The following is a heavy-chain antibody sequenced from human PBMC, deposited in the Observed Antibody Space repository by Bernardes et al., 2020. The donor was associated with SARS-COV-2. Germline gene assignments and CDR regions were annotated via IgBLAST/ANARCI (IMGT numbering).Heavy chain of an antibody. D-gene: IGHD7-27*01. J-gene: IGHJ2*01. V-gene: IGHV3-30*02. CDR3: AKDQGYWGKFGL. CDR2: LSQDATHK. Sequence: GGSLRLSCAASGFTFTVNGMHWFRQAPGKGLEWVAFLSQDATHKIYADSVKGRFTISRDISKTTLYLQMNGLRPEDTAIYFWAKDQGYWGKFGLWGRGTLVTVSS. CDR1: GFTFTVNG.